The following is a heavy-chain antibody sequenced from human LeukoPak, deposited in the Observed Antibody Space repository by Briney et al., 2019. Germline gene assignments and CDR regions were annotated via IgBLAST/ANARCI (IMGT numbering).Heavy chain of an antibody. CDR3: AHIGGPSLGLGDYVWGSYRPKGYFDY. CDR2: IYWDDDK. CDR1: GFSLSTSGVG. Sequence: SGPTLVKPTQTLTLTCTFSGFSLSTSGVGVGWIRQPPGKALEWLALIYWDDDKRYSPSLKSRLTITKDTSKNQVVLTMANMDPVDTATYYCAHIGGPSLGLGDYVWGSYRPKGYFDYWGQGTLVTVSS. J-gene: IGHJ4*02. D-gene: IGHD3-16*02. V-gene: IGHV2-5*02.